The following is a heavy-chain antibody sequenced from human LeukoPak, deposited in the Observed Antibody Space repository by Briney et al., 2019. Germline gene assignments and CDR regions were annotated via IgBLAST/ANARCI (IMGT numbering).Heavy chain of an antibody. CDR2: INPSGGST. J-gene: IGHJ4*02. CDR1: GYTFTSYY. CDR3: AREGYCYDTTTRNDY. V-gene: IGHV1-46*01. Sequence: ASVKVSCKASGYTFTSYYMHWVRQAPGQGLEWMGIINPSGGSTSYAQKFQGRVTMTRDTSTSTVYMELSSLRSEDTAVYYCAREGYCYDTTTRNDYWGQGTLVTVSS. D-gene: IGHD3-22*01.